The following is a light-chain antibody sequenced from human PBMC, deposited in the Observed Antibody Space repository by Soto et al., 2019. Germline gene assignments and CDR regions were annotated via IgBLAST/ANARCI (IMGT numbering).Light chain of an antibody. CDR2: GAS. Sequence: DIGINMSPPAVSVSPGERATFSCRASQSVRSKLAWYQQKPGQAPRLFIYGASTRATGIPARFSGSGSGTEFTLTISSLQSEDFAIYYCQQYNNWPPITFGQGTRLEIK. CDR3: QQYNNWPPIT. J-gene: IGKJ5*01. CDR1: QSVRSK. V-gene: IGKV3-15*01.